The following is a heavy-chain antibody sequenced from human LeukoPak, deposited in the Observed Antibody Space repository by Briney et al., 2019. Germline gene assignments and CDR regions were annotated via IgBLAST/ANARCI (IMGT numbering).Heavy chain of an antibody. J-gene: IGHJ4*02. CDR3: ARGTRDGYTPTFDY. CDR2: TYYTTKWYK. CDR1: GDSVSANRSG. Sequence: SQTLSLTCAISGDSVSANRSGWNWIRQSPSRGLEWLGRTYYTTKWYKEYALSMKCRITVNPDPSTNPPSLQITSVTPENTALSYCARGTRDGYTPTFDYSGQGTLVTASS. V-gene: IGHV6-1*01. D-gene: IGHD5-24*01.